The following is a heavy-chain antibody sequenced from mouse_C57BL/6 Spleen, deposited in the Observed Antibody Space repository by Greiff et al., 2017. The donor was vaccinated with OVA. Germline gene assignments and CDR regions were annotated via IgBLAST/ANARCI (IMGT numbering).Heavy chain of an antibody. CDR3: ATNWDENYY. CDR2: ISYDGSN. V-gene: IGHV3-6*01. CDR1: GYSITSGYY. Sequence: EVQLVESGPGLVKPSQSLSLTCSVTGYSITSGYYWNWIRQFPGNKLEWMGYISYDGSNNYNPSLKNRISITRDTSKNQFFLKLNSVTTEDTATYYCATNWDENYYWGQGTTLTVSS. J-gene: IGHJ2*01. D-gene: IGHD4-1*01.